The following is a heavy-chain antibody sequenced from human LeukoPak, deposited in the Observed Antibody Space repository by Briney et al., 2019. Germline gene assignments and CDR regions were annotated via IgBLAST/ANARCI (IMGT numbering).Heavy chain of an antibody. CDR1: GFPFSNYW. V-gene: IGHV3-7*05. Sequence: GESLRLSCAASGFPFSNYWMSWVRLAPGKGLEWVANIKQDGSEKYYVDSVKGRFTISRDNAKNSLYLQMNSLRAEDTAVYYCAKEVYYGMDVWGQGTTVTVSS. CDR3: AKEVYYGMDV. CDR2: IKQDGSEK. J-gene: IGHJ6*02.